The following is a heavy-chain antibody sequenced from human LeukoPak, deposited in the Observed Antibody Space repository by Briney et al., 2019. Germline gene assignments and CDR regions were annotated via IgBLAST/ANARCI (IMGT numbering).Heavy chain of an antibody. J-gene: IGHJ4*02. Sequence: GGSLRLSCAASGFTFSSYMMNWVRQAPGKGLEWVSSINSGSTYTYYTESVKGRFTVSRDNAKNSLFLQMNSLRAEDTAIYYCARSLTALTYEGYWGQGTLVTVSS. CDR3: ARSLTALTYEGY. CDR2: INSGSTYT. D-gene: IGHD3-3*01. CDR1: GFTFSSYM. V-gene: IGHV3-21*01.